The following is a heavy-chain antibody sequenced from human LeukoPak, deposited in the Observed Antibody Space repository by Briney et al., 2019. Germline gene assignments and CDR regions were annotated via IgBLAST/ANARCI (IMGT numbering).Heavy chain of an antibody. CDR1: GFTFEDYA. CDR2: ISWNSGSV. J-gene: IGHJ4*02. Sequence: PGGSLRLSCAASGFTFEDYAMHWVRQAPGKGLEWVSGISWNSGSVGYADSVKGRFTIPRDNAKNSLYLQMNSLRAEDTALYYCAEDIRWRSVVITSVGYWGQGTLVNVSS. V-gene: IGHV3-9*01. D-gene: IGHD3-22*01. CDR3: AEDIRWRSVVITSVGY.